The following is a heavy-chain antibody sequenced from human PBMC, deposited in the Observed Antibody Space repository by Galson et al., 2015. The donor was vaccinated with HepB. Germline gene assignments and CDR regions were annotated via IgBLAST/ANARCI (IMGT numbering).Heavy chain of an antibody. D-gene: IGHD3-16*01. CDR3: ARGGGI. V-gene: IGHV3-7*03. Sequence: SLRLSCAASGFTFSNYWMSWVRQAPGKGLEWVANIKEDGSVKYYVDSVKGRFTISRDNAKNSLYLQMDSLRAEDTAVYYYARGGGIWGQGTMVTVSS. CDR1: GFTFSNYW. J-gene: IGHJ3*02. CDR2: IKEDGSVK.